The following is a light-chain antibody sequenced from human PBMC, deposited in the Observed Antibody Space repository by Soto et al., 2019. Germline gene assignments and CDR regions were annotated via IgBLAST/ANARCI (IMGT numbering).Light chain of an antibody. Sequence: DIQLTQSPSFLSASVGDRVTITCRASQGISTYLAWYQQKPGKAPELLIYVASTLRSGVPSRFSGSGSGTEFTLTISSLQPEDFATYYCQQLNTYPLTFGGGTRVEIK. J-gene: IGKJ4*01. CDR2: VAS. V-gene: IGKV1-9*01. CDR3: QQLNTYPLT. CDR1: QGISTY.